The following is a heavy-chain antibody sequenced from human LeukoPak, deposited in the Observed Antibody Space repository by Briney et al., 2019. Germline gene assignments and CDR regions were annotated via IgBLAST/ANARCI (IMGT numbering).Heavy chain of an antibody. CDR2: INWNGGST. D-gene: IGHD2-15*01. CDR1: GFTFDDYG. J-gene: IGHJ4*02. V-gene: IGHV3-20*04. Sequence: PGGSLRLSCAASGFTFDDYGMSWVRQAPGKGLEWVSGINWNGGSTGYADSVKGRFTISRDNSKNTLYLQMNSLRAEDTAVYYCARAGRFCSGGSCYCDYWGQGTLVTVSS. CDR3: ARAGRFCSGGSCYCDY.